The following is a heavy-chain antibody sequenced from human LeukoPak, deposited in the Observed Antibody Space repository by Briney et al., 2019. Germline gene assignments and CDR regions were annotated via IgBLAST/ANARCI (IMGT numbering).Heavy chain of an antibody. D-gene: IGHD1-26*01. Sequence: GGSLRLSCAASGFTFSSSAMSWVRQAPGKGLEWVSVISGSGGSTYYADSVRGRFTISRDNSKKTLYLQMNSLGAEDTAVYYCAKLARAPATPESGVGVTAAFEYWGQGSLVTVSS. CDR1: GFTFSSSA. CDR2: ISGSGGST. CDR3: AKLARAPATPESGVGVTAAFEY. J-gene: IGHJ4*02. V-gene: IGHV3-23*01.